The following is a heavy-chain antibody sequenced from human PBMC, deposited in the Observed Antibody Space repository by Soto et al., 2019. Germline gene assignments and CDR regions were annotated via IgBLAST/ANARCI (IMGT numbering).Heavy chain of an antibody. J-gene: IGHJ3*01. CDR3: ARHLNNGYWSGFYQSGFDV. Sequence: QVQLQESGPGLVKPSETLSLTCTVSGGSISGYYWSWIRQPPGKGLEWVAYISYSGSTNYNPSLKSRVTISVDTSKNQFSLKLGSVTAADTAVYYCARHLNNGYWSGFYQSGFDVWGQGTVVTVSS. CDR1: GGSISGYY. D-gene: IGHD3-3*01. V-gene: IGHV4-59*08. CDR2: ISYSGST.